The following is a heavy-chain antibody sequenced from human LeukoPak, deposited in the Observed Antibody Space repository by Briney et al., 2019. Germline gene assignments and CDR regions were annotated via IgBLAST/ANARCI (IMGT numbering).Heavy chain of an antibody. CDR3: ARTRACSGGSCRVNWFDP. V-gene: IGHV1-8*01. D-gene: IGHD2-15*01. CDR1: GYTFTNYD. J-gene: IGHJ5*02. Sequence: RASVKVSCKASGYTFTNYDINWVRQATGQGLEWMGWMNPNSGNTGYAQKFQGRVTMTRNTSISTAYMELSSLRSEDTAVYYCARTRACSGGSCRVNWFDPWGQGTLVTVSS. CDR2: MNPNSGNT.